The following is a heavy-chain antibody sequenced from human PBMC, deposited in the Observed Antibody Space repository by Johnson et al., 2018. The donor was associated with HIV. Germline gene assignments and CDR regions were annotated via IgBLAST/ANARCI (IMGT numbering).Heavy chain of an antibody. Sequence: VQLVESGGGVVRPGGSLRLSCAASGFTFDDHGMSWVRQVPGKGLEWVSGINWNGGSRAYADSVKGRFTISRDNAKNSLYLQMNSLRDEDTALYYCARRDSGSLSFDIWGQGTMVTVSS. D-gene: IGHD1-26*01. V-gene: IGHV3-20*04. CDR2: INWNGGSR. J-gene: IGHJ3*02. CDR3: ARRDSGSLSFDI. CDR1: GFTFDDHG.